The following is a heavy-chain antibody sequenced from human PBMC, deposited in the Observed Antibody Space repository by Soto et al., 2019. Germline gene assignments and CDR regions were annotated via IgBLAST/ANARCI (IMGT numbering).Heavy chain of an antibody. D-gene: IGHD3-22*01. J-gene: IGHJ4*01. V-gene: IGHV3-15*07. CDR1: GFTFSDAW. CDR2: IKSKTDGGTT. Sequence: EVQLVESGGGLVKPGGSLRLSCAASGFTFSDAWINWVRQAPGKGLEWVGRIKSKTDGGTTDFAAPVKGRFAISRDDSKNMVYLQMNSLKTEDTVVYYCTTDSHFPMILVRFDFWGLGTLVTVSS. CDR3: TTDSHFPMILVRFDF.